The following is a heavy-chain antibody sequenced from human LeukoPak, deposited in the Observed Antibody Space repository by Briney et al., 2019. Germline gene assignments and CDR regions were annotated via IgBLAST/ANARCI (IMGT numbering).Heavy chain of an antibody. Sequence: PSETLSLTCTVSGGSISSGSYYWSWIRQPAGKGLEWIGRIYTSGSTNYNPSLKSRVTISVDTSKNQFSLKLSSVTAADTAVYYCARHPGTDNWNAYYYYMDVWGKGTTVTISS. CDR3: ARHPGTDNWNAYYYYMDV. D-gene: IGHD1-20*01. CDR1: GGSISSGSYY. V-gene: IGHV4-61*02. J-gene: IGHJ6*03. CDR2: IYTSGST.